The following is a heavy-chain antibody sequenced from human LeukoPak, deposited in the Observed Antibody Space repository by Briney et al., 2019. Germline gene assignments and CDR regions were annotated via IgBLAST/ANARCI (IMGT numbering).Heavy chain of an antibody. J-gene: IGHJ6*02. CDR1: GGSISSYY. CDR3: ARAYDFWSGYYTGPDYYYYYGMDV. D-gene: IGHD3-3*01. CDR2: IYYSGST. Sequence: PSETLSLTCTVSGGSISSYYWSWIRQPPGKGLEWIGYIYYSGSTNYNPSLTSRVTISVDTSKNQFSLKLSSVTAADTAVYYCARAYDFWSGYYTGPDYYYYYGMDVWGQGTTVTVSS. V-gene: IGHV4-59*01.